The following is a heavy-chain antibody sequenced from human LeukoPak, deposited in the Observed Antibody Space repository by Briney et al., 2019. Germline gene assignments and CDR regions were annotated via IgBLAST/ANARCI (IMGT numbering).Heavy chain of an antibody. CDR1: GFTSSTYE. CDR2: ISTTGTTL. J-gene: IGHJ4*02. Sequence: PGGSLRLSCAASGFTSSTYEMNWVRQAPGKGLEWVSYISTTGTTLYYADSVKGRFTISRDNAKNSLYLQMSSLRAEDTAVYYCARVVRDGYNRIDYWGQGTLVTVSS. D-gene: IGHD5-24*01. CDR3: ARVVRDGYNRIDY. V-gene: IGHV3-48*03.